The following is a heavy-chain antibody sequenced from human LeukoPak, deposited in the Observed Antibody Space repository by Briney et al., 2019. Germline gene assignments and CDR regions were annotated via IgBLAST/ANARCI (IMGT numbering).Heavy chain of an antibody. D-gene: IGHD1-7*01. CDR1: GGSFSGYY. J-gene: IGHJ4*02. V-gene: IGHV4-34*01. CDR3: ARQRYNWNSVLNTKYYFDY. Sequence: SETLSLTGAVYGGSFSGYYWSWIRQPPGKGLEWIGEINHSGSTNYNPSLKSRVTISVDTSKNQFSLKLSSVTAADTAVYYCARQRYNWNSVLNTKYYFDYWGQGTLVTVSS. CDR2: INHSGST.